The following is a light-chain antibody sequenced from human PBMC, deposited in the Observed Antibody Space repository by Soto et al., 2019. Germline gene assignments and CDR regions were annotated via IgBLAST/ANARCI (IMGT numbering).Light chain of an antibody. CDR2: DDN. CDR3: GSWDSCLSAYV. CDR1: SSNIGGNS. J-gene: IGLJ1*01. V-gene: IGLV1-51*01. Sequence: QSVLTQPPSVSAAPGQKVTISCSGSSSNIGGNSVSWYQQLPGTAPKLLIYDDNKRPSGIPDRFSGSKSGTSATLGITGFQTGDEADYYCGSWDSCLSAYVFGTGTKATVL.